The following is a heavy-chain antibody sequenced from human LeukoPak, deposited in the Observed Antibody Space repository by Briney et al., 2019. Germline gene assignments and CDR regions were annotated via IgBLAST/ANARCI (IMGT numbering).Heavy chain of an antibody. CDR1: GFTFSSYA. CDR3: AKDAVWFGESNWFDP. J-gene: IGHJ5*02. CDR2: ISGSGSNT. V-gene: IGHV3-23*01. Sequence: GGALRLSCAAPGFTFSSYAMSWVRQAPGKGLEWGSSISGSGSNTHYADSVKGRFTISRDNSKNTLYLQMNSLRPEDTAVYYCAKDAVWFGESNWFDPWGQGTLVTVSS. D-gene: IGHD3-10*01.